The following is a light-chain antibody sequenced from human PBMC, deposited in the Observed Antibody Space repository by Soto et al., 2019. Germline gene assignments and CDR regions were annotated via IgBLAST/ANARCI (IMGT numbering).Light chain of an antibody. J-gene: IGKJ4*01. CDR2: GAS. CDR1: QSVSSN. Sequence: EIVMTQSPATLSVSPGERATLSCRASQSVSSNLAWYQQKPCQAPRLLIYGASTRATGTPARFSGSGSGTEFTPTISSLQSQDFAVYYCQQYNNWPPLTFGGGTKVDIK. CDR3: QQYNNWPPLT. V-gene: IGKV3-15*01.